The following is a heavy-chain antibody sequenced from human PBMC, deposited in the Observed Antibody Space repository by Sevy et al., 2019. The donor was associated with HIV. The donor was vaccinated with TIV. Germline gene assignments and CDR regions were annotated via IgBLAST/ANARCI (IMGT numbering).Heavy chain of an antibody. CDR2: ISYDGSNK. J-gene: IGHJ4*02. CDR1: GFTFSSYA. Sequence: GGSLRLSCAASGFTFSSYAMHWVRQAPGKGLEWVAVISYDGSNKYYADSVKGRFTISRDNSKNTLYLQMNSLRAEDTAVYYCARASNYRHFDYWGQGTLVTVSS. CDR3: ARASNYRHFDY. V-gene: IGHV3-30-3*01. D-gene: IGHD4-4*01.